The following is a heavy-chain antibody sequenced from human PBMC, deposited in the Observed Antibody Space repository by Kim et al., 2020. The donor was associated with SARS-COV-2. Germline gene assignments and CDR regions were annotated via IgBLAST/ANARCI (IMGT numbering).Heavy chain of an antibody. CDR3: ASSFSGSYFGYDY. Sequence: GGSLRLSCAAYGFPFNTYGMHWVRQAPGKGLEWVAVISYDGSHKYYVDSVKGRFTISRDNPKNTLYLQMNSLRIEDTAVYYCASSFSGSYFGYDYWGQGSLVTFSS. CDR2: ISYDGSHK. V-gene: IGHV3-30*03. J-gene: IGHJ4*02. CDR1: GFPFNTYG. D-gene: IGHD1-26*01.